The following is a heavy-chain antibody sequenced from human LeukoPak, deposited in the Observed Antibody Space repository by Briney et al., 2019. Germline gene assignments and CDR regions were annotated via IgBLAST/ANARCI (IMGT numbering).Heavy chain of an antibody. J-gene: IGHJ4*02. CDR2: IKQDGSEK. D-gene: IGHD3-22*01. V-gene: IGHV3-7*01. CDR3: ARSGAGDSSGYYFLFDY. Sequence: GGSLRLSCAASGFTFSSYWMSWVRQAPGKGLEWVANIKQDGSEKYYVDSVKGRFTISRDNAKNSLYLQMNSLRAEDTAVYYCARSGAGDSSGYYFLFDYWGQGTLVTVSS. CDR1: GFTFSSYW.